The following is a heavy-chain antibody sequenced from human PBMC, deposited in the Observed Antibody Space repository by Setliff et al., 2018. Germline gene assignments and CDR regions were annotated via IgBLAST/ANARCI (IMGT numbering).Heavy chain of an antibody. D-gene: IGHD6-6*01. CDR3: ALRRGNEWHLVRWFDP. J-gene: IGHJ5*02. V-gene: IGHV2-5*02. CDR2: VYWDGDR. CDR1: GFSLNTTGEG. Sequence: GSGPTLVNPTQTLTLTCTFSGFSLNTTGEGVGWIRQPPGKALEWLALVYWDGDRRYSPSLNSRLSITKDSSKSQVFLTMTNMDPVDTATYYCALRRGNEWHLVRWFDPWGPGIQVTVSS.